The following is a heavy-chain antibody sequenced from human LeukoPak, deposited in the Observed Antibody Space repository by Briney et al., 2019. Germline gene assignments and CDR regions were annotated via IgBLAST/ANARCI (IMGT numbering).Heavy chain of an antibody. CDR1: GGSISSGGYS. CDR3: ARHHYYDSSGYYYSGAFDI. Sequence: PSQTLSLTCAVSGGSISSGGYSWSWIRQPPGKGLEWIGYIYHSGSTYYNPSLKSRVTISVDTSKNQFSLKLSSVTAADTAVYYCARHHYYDSSGYYYSGAFDIWGQGTMVTVSS. D-gene: IGHD3-22*01. V-gene: IGHV4-30-2*03. J-gene: IGHJ3*02. CDR2: IYHSGST.